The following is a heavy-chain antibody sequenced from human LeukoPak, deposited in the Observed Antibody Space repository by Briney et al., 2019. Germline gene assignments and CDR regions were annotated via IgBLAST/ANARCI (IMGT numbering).Heavy chain of an antibody. CDR1: GYTFTGYY. Sequence: ASVKVSCKASGYTFTGYYMHWVRQAPGQGLEWMGWINPNSGGTNYAQKFQGRVTMTRDTSISTAYMELSRLRSDDTAVYYCARVDMVTTTGGPYFDYWGQGTLVTVSS. CDR3: ARVDMVTTTGGPYFDY. D-gene: IGHD5-12*01. CDR2: INPNSGGT. V-gene: IGHV1-2*02. J-gene: IGHJ4*02.